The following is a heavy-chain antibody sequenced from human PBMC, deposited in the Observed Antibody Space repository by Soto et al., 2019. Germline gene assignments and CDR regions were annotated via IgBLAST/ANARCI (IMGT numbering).Heavy chain of an antibody. D-gene: IGHD5-18*01. CDR1: DYTFTTYG. J-gene: IGHJ4*02. V-gene: IGHV1-18*01. CDR2: ISAYNGNT. Sequence: QVQLVQSGVEVKKPGAAVKVSCKASDYTFTTYGITWVRQAPGQGLEWMGWISAYNGNTNYAQKLQRRVTMTTDTSTSTAYRELRSLRSDDTAVYYCAGAGRIQPTFLDFWGQGTLVTVSS. CDR3: AGAGRIQPTFLDF.